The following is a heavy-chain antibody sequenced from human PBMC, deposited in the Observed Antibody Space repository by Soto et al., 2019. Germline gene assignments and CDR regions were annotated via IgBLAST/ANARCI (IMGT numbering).Heavy chain of an antibody. CDR3: GRGRSGQIVVFY. V-gene: IGHV1-2*02. CDR2: IGPESGAT. CDR1: GYTFTGHY. D-gene: IGHD1-26*01. J-gene: IGHJ4*02. Sequence: ASVKVSCKASGYTFTGHYIHWVRQAPEQGPEWMGEIGPESGATRYAQKFQGRATMTRDMSITTVYMELNNLSPDDTAVYYCGRGRSGQIVVFYWGQGTPVTVSS.